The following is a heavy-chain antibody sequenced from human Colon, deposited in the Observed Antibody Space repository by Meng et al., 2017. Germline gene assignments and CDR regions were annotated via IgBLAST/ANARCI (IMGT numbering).Heavy chain of an antibody. CDR3: ARDQGYSYGLPLDY. CDR1: GDSVSSTTAA. CDR2: TYYRSKWYN. V-gene: IGHV6-1*01. Sequence: QVHLQQSGPGLVKPSQTLSLTCVISGDSVSSTTAAWNWIRQSPSRGLEWLGRTYYRSKWYNEYAVSVKSRMTFNADTSKNQVSLQVNSVTPEDTAGYYCARDQGYSYGLPLDYWGQGILVTVSS. J-gene: IGHJ4*02. D-gene: IGHD5-18*01.